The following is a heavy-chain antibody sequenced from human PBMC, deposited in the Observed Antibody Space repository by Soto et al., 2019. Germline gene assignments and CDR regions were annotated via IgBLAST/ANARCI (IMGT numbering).Heavy chain of an antibody. CDR1: GFTVSSNY. CDR3: ARVNSCGELFSATYYYYMDV. Sequence: GGSLRLSCAASGFTVSSNYMSWVRQAPGKGLEWVSVIYSGGSTYYADSVKGRFTISRHNSKNTLYLQMNSLRAEDTAVYYCARVNSCGELFSATYYYYMDVWGKGTKVTVSS. CDR2: IYSGGST. V-gene: IGHV3-53*04. D-gene: IGHD3-10*01. J-gene: IGHJ6*03.